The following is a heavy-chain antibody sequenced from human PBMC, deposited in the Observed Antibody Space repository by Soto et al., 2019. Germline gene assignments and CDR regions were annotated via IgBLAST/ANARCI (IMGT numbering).Heavy chain of an antibody. Sequence: EMQLLESGGGLVQPGGSLRLSCVVSGFSFSTYGVTWVRQAPGKGLEWVCGVSGGSGVTHYTDSVKGRFTISGDDSKNTVYLQMHSLRGEDAAVYYCTRWNGYGDLWGQGTLVNVSS. V-gene: IGHV3-23*01. J-gene: IGHJ5*02. CDR2: VSGGSGVT. D-gene: IGHD1-1*01. CDR3: TRWNGYGDL. CDR1: GFSFSTYG.